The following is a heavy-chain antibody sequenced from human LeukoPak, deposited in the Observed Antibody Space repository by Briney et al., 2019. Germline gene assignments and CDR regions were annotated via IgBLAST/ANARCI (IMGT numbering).Heavy chain of an antibody. V-gene: IGHV1-69*04. D-gene: IGHD3-22*01. CDR2: IIPILGIA. J-gene: IGHJ4*02. CDR3: ARGELGTYYYDSSGYRAFDY. CDR1: GGTFSSYA. Sequence: ASVKASCKASGGTFSSYAISWVRQAPGQGLEWMGRIIPILGIANYAQKFQGRVTITADKSTSTAYMELSSLRSEDTAVYYCARGELGTYYYDSSGYRAFDYWGQGALVTVSS.